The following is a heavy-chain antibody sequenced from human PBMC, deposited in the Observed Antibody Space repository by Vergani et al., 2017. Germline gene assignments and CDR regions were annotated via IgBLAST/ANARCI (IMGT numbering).Heavy chain of an antibody. Sequence: QLQLQESGPGLVKPSETLSLTCTVSGGSISSSSYYWGWIRQPPGKGLEWIGSIYYSGSTYYNPSLKSRVTISVDTSKNQFSLKLSSVTAADTAVYYCAXLLRQLRIAAAGSEPPNWFDPWGQGTLVTVSS. J-gene: IGHJ5*02. CDR2: IYYSGST. CDR1: GGSISSSSYY. V-gene: IGHV4-39*01. D-gene: IGHD6-13*01. CDR3: AXLLRQLRIAAAGSEPPNWFDP.